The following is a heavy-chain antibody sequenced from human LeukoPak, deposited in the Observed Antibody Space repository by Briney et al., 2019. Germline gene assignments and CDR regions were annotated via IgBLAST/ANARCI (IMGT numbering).Heavy chain of an antibody. J-gene: IGHJ3*02. CDR1: GFTFDDYA. V-gene: IGHV3-9*03. D-gene: IGHD3-10*01. Sequence: GGSLRLSCATSGFTFDDYAVHWVRQAPGKGLEWVSGISWNSGSIGYADSVKGRFTISRDNAKNSLYLQMNSLRAEDMALYYCAKVHYGSGSYYNGAFDIWGQGTMVTVSS. CDR3: AKVHYGSGSYYNGAFDI. CDR2: ISWNSGSI.